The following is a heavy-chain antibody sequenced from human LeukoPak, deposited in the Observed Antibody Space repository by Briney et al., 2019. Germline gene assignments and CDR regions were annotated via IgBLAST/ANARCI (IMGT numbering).Heavy chain of an antibody. CDR2: IKQDGSEE. D-gene: IGHD2/OR15-2a*01. V-gene: IGHV3-7*01. CDR1: GFTFSSYW. Sequence: GGSLRLSRAASGFTFSSYWMSWVRQAPGKGLEWVANIKQDGSEEYYVDSVKGRFTISRDNAKNSLYLQMNSLTAEDTAVYYCARLLSNYYYYYMDVWGKGTTVTVSS. J-gene: IGHJ6*03. CDR3: ARLLSNYYYYYMDV.